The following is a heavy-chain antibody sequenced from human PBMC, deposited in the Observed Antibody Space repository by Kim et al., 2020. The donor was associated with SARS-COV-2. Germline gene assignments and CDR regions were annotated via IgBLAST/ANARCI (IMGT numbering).Heavy chain of an antibody. Sequence: SETLSLTCTVSGGSISSGDYYWSWIRQPPGKGLEWIGYIYYSGSTYYNPSLKSRVTISVDTSKNQFSLKLSSVTTADTAVYYCARENPLGKFAFDIWGQGTMVTVSS. CDR3: ARENPLGKFAFDI. CDR2: IYYSGST. CDR1: GGSISSGDYY. D-gene: IGHD7-27*01. V-gene: IGHV4-30-4*01. J-gene: IGHJ3*02.